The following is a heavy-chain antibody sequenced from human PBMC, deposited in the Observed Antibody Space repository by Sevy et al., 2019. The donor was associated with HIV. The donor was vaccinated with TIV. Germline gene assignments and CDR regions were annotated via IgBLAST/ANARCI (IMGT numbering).Heavy chain of an antibody. J-gene: IGHJ5*02. CDR1: GGSISTNSYY. V-gene: IGHV4-39*01. CDR3: ARLSGYSSGWLWFDT. CDR2: IYYSGST. Sequence: SETLSLTCTVSGGSISTNSYYWGWIRQPPGKGLEWIGPIYYSGSTYYNPSLKSRVTISVDTSKNQFSLKLSSVTAADTAVYYCARLSGYSSGWLWFDTWGQGTLVTVSS. D-gene: IGHD6-19*01.